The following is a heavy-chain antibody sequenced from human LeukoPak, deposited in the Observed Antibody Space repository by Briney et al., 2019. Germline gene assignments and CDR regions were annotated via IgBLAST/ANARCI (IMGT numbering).Heavy chain of an antibody. CDR1: GYTLTELS. J-gene: IGHJ4*02. D-gene: IGHD2-2*01. V-gene: IGHV1-24*01. CDR2: FDPEDGET. CDR3: ATDHPSSTSYYYFDY. Sequence: ASVKVSCKVSGYTLTELSMHWVRQAPGKGLEWMGGFDPEDGETIYAQKFQARVTMTEDTSTDTAYMELSSLRSEDTAVYYCATDHPSSTSYYYFDYWGQGTLVTVSS.